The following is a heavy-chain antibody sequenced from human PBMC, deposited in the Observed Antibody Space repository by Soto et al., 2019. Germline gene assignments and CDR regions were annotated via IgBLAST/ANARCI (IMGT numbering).Heavy chain of an antibody. CDR3: ARNSPTYYYPSGTTHGAVDI. J-gene: IGHJ3*02. CDR1: GGSLSSSYY. CDR2: IYFSGDP. D-gene: IGHD3-10*01. V-gene: IGHV4-39*01. Sequence: QLQLQESGPGLVKPSETLSLTCTVSGGSLSSSYYWTWIRQPTGKGLEWIGSIYFSGDPSYYNPSLKSRVTISVDTSTNQFSLRLSSGTAADTAVYYCARNSPTYYYPSGTTHGAVDIWGQGTMVTVS.